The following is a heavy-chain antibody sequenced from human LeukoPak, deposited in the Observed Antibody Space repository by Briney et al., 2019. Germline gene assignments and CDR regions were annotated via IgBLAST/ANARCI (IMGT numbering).Heavy chain of an antibody. CDR1: GYSFTSYW. J-gene: IGHJ4*02. Sequence: GESRKISCKGSGYSFTSYWIAWVRPMPGKGLGWMGIIYPGDSDTRYSPSFQGQVTISADKSISTAYLQWSSLKASDTAMYYCARRSLQWELFDYWGQGTLVTVSS. CDR3: ARRSLQWELFDY. CDR2: IYPGDSDT. V-gene: IGHV5-51*01. D-gene: IGHD1-26*01.